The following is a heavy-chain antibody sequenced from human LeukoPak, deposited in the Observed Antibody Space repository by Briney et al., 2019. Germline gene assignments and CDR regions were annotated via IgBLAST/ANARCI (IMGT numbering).Heavy chain of an antibody. V-gene: IGHV4-39*01. CDR1: GGSISSNSYY. Sequence: PSETLSLTCTVSGGSISSNSYYWGWIRQPPGKGLEWIGSIYYSGSTYYNPSLKSRVTISVDTSKNQFSLKLSSVTAADTAVYYCARSGIAVAGTREGIWFDPWGQGTLVTVSS. CDR3: ARSGIAVAGTREGIWFDP. CDR2: IYYSGST. D-gene: IGHD6-19*01. J-gene: IGHJ5*02.